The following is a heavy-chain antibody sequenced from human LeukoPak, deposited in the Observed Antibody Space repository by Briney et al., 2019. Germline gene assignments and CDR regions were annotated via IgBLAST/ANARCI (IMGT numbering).Heavy chain of an antibody. V-gene: IGHV1-2*02. J-gene: IGHJ4*02. CDR2: INPNSGGT. Sequence: ASVKVSCKASGYTFTGYYMHWVRQAPGQGLEWMGWINPNSGGTNYAQKFQGRVTMTRDTSISTSYMELSRLRSDDTAVYYCARVLIAAAGSPLFPRFASWGQGTLVTVSS. CDR3: ARVLIAAAGSPLFPRFAS. D-gene: IGHD6-13*01. CDR1: GYTFTGYY.